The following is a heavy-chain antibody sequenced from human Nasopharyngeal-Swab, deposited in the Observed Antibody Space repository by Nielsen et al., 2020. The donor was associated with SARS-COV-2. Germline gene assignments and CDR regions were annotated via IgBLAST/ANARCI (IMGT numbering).Heavy chain of an antibody. CDR1: GFTFSSNA. CDR2: ISGSGGST. V-gene: IGHV3-23*01. CDR3: AKTDYGDLPYYFDY. Sequence: GGSLRLSCAASGFTFSSNAMSWVRQAPGKGLEWVSAISGSGGSTYYADSVKGRFTISRGNSKNTLYLQMNSLRAEDTAVYYCAKTDYGDLPYYFDYWGQGTLVTVSS. D-gene: IGHD4-17*01. J-gene: IGHJ4*02.